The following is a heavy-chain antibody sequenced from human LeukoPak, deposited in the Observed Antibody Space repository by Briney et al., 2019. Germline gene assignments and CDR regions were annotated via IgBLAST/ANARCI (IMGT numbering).Heavy chain of an antibody. CDR3: ARRGLNWGDFDY. Sequence: GGSLRLSCAASRFTFNNYAINGGREPPGGGQEWGSTISGNGDSTFYADSVKGRFTISRDDSKNTLYLQMTSLTVEDTALYFCARRGLNWGDFDYWGQGSQVTVSS. V-gene: IGHV3-23*01. D-gene: IGHD7-27*01. CDR1: RFTFNNYA. CDR2: ISGNGDST. J-gene: IGHJ4*02.